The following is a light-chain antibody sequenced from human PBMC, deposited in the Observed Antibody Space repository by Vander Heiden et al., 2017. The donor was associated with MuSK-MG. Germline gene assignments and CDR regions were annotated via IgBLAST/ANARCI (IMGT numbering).Light chain of an antibody. CDR2: AAS. CDR3: QQSYSTPPY. CDR1: QSISSY. J-gene: IGKJ4*01. V-gene: IGKV1-39*01. Sequence: DIQMTQSPSSLSASVGDRVTITCRASQSISSYLNWYQQKPGKAPKLLIYAASSLQSGVPSRFSGSGSGTDFTLTISSLQPEDFATYDCQQSYSTPPYFGGGTKVEIK.